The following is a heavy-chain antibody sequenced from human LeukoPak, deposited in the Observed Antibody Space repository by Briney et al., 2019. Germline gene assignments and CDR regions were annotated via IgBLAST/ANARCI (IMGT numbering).Heavy chain of an antibody. Sequence: KSSETLSLTCAVYGGSFSGYYWSWIRQPPGKGLEWIGEINHSGSTNYNPSLKSRVTISVDTSQNQFSLKLSSVTAADTAVYYCARTRYYDFWSGYYGPKDKDYVHYFDYWGQGTLVTVSS. CDR1: GGSFSGYY. J-gene: IGHJ4*02. CDR3: ARTRYYDFWSGYYGPKDKDYVHYFDY. CDR2: INHSGST. D-gene: IGHD3-3*01. V-gene: IGHV4-34*01.